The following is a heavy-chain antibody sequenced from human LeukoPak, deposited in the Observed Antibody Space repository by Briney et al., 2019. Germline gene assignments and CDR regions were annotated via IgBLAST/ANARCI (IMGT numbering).Heavy chain of an antibody. CDR3: AKDPYYDSSGYYHAEYFQH. CDR1: GFTFTNYA. V-gene: IGHV3-23*01. Sequence: GGSLRLSCAASGFTFTNYAMRWVRQITGKGLEWVAGISSSGGSTFYADSVKGRFTISRDKSKNMVFLQMNSLRAEDTAIYYCAKDPYYDSSGYYHAEYFQHWGQGTLVTVSS. CDR2: ISSSGGST. D-gene: IGHD3-22*01. J-gene: IGHJ1*01.